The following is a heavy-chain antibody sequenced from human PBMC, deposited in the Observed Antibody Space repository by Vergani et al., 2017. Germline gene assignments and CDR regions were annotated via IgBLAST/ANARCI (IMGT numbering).Heavy chain of an antibody. Sequence: QVQLVESGGGVVQPGGSMRLSCSASGLTLSSYGVHWVRQAPGRGLESVTFTRPHEDGAFYSASVRGRFTVSRDNSKTLYLQMDSLRVEDTAMCFCARDLSYSTAWPFFDSRGQGTLVTVSS. V-gene: IGHV3-30*02. J-gene: IGHJ4*02. CDR1: GLTLSSYG. D-gene: IGHD4-11*01. CDR3: ARDLSYSTAWPFFDS. CDR2: TRPHEDGA.